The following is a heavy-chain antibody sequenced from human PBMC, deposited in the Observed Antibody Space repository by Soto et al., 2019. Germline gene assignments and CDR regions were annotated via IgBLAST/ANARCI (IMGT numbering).Heavy chain of an antibody. Sequence: PGGSLRLSCVASGFTFTYGIHWVRQAPGKGLEWVAITWYDGSTKYYADSVKGRFAISRDNSKNTLYLQMSSLRAEDTAVYYCARDGSGTMVAYYFDYWGQGT. D-gene: IGHD3-10*01. J-gene: IGHJ4*02. CDR2: TWYDGSTK. V-gene: IGHV3-33*01. CDR3: ARDGSGTMVAYYFDY. CDR1: GFTFTYG.